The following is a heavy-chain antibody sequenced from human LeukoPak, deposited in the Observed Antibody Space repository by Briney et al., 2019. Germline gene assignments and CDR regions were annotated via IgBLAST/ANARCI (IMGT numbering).Heavy chain of an antibody. Sequence: ASVMVSCKASGYTFTSYAMNWVRQAPGQGLEWMGWINTNTGNPTYAQGFTGRFVFSLDTSVSTAYLQISSLKAEDSAVYYCARGDAFYDFWNGHNYYYYMDVWGKGTTVTVSS. J-gene: IGHJ6*03. CDR3: ARGDAFYDFWNGHNYYYYMDV. D-gene: IGHD3-3*01. CDR1: GYTFTSYA. CDR2: INTNTGNP. V-gene: IGHV7-4-1*02.